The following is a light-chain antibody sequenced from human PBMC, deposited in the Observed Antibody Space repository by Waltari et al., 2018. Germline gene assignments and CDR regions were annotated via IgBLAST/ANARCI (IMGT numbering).Light chain of an antibody. J-gene: IGKJ1*01. CDR3: QQFYSTPLT. CDR2: WAS. CDR1: QRVLYSSNNKNY. Sequence: DIVMTQSPDSLAVSLGERATINCKSSQRVLYSSNNKNYLTWYQQKPGQPPKLLIYWASTRESGVPDLFSGSGSGTDFTLTISSLQAEDVAVYYCQQFYSTPLTFGQGTKVEIK. V-gene: IGKV4-1*01.